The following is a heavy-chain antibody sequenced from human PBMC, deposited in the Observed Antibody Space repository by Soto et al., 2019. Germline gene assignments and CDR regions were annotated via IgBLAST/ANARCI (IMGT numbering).Heavy chain of an antibody. J-gene: IGHJ6*02. CDR3: TTDPNPNWDYYYYGMDV. V-gene: IGHV5-51*01. D-gene: IGHD3-16*01. Sequence: QSHKLSGKGRGCSCTGYWMGWDLQKTGKGLEWMGIIYPGDSDTRYSPSFQGQVTISADKSISTAYLQWSSLKASDTAMYYCTTDPNPNWDYYYYGMDVWGQGTTVTVSS. CDR2: IYPGDSDT. CDR1: GCSCTGYW.